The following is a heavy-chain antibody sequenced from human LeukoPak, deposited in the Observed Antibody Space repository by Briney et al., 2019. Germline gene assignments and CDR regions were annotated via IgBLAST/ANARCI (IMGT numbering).Heavy chain of an antibody. V-gene: IGHV3-33*08. Sequence: PGGSLRLSCAASGFTFSSYGMHWVRQAPGKGLEWVAVIWFDGSKKYYADSVKGRFTISRDSSKNTLYLQMNSLRVEDTAVYYCARIGEGYSSSSPFDYWGQGTLVTVSS. CDR2: IWFDGSKK. D-gene: IGHD6-6*01. J-gene: IGHJ4*02. CDR1: GFTFSSYG. CDR3: ARIGEGYSSSSPFDY.